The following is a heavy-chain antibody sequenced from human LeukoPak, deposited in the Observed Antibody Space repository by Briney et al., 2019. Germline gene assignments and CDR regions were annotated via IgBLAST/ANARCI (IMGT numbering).Heavy chain of an antibody. CDR1: GYTFTGYY. Sequence: ASVKVSCKASGYTFTGYYMHWVRQAPGQGLEWMGWINPNSGGTNYAQKFQGRVTMTRDTSISTAYMELSRLRSDDTAVYYCAREKTYYYDSSGYHTQDYWGQGTLVTVSS. CDR3: AREKTYYYDSSGYHTQDY. CDR2: INPNSGGT. D-gene: IGHD3-22*01. V-gene: IGHV1-2*02. J-gene: IGHJ4*02.